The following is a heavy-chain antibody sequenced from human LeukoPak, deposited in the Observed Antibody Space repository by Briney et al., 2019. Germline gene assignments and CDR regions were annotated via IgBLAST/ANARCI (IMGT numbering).Heavy chain of an antibody. D-gene: IGHD1-26*01. CDR3: ARDGPIVGATRDAFDI. CDR2: IIPIFGTA. V-gene: IGHV1-69*05. CDR1: GGTFISYA. J-gene: IGHJ3*02. Sequence: SVKVSCKAPGGTFISYAISWVRQAPGQGLEWMGGIIPIFGTANYAQKFQGRVTITTDESTSTAYMELSSLRSEDTAVYYCARDGPIVGATRDAFDIWGQGTMVTVSS.